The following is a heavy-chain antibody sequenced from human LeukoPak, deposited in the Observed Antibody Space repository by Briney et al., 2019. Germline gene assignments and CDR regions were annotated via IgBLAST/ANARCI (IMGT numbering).Heavy chain of an antibody. V-gene: IGHV3-23*01. D-gene: IGHD3-3*01. Sequence: GESLRLSCAASGFAFSRYSVTWVRQGPGKGLEWVSSISGSGGSTYYADSVKGRFTISRDNSKNTLYLQMNSLRAEDTAVYYCAKTVRYDFWSGYCFDYWGQGTLVTVSS. CDR2: ISGSGGST. CDR3: AKTVRYDFWSGYCFDY. CDR1: GFAFSRYS. J-gene: IGHJ4*02.